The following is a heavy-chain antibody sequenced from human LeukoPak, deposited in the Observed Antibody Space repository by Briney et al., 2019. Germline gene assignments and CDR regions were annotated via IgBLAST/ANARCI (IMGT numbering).Heavy chain of an antibody. CDR3: ARDGYDSSGYSDY. V-gene: IGHV3-30*03. CDR2: ISYDGSNK. CDR1: GFTFSSYG. J-gene: IGHJ4*02. Sequence: GGSLRLSCAASGFTFSSYGMHWVRQAPGKGLEWVAVISYDGSNKYYADSVKGRFTISRDNAKNSLYLQMNSLRAEDTAVYYCARDGYDSSGYSDYWGQGTLVTVSS. D-gene: IGHD3-22*01.